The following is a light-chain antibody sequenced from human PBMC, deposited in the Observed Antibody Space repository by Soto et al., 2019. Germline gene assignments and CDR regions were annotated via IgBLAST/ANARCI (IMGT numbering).Light chain of an antibody. CDR2: VTS. CDR1: QTVAYTS. Sequence: EIVLTQSPGILSLSPGARATLSCRASQTVAYTSLAWYQQRPGQAPRLLIYVTSTRATGTPDRFIGSGSGTAFTLTISILEPADFAVYYCQQYVTTPRTFGQGTKVE. J-gene: IGKJ1*01. V-gene: IGKV3-20*01. CDR3: QQYVTTPRT.